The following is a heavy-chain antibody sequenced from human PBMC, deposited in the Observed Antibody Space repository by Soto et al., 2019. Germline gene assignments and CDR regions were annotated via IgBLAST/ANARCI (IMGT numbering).Heavy chain of an antibody. Sequence: GGSLRLSCAASGFTFSSYAMSWVRQAPGKGLEWVSAISGSGGSTYYADSVKGRFTISRDNSKNTLYLQMNSLRAEDTAVYYCAKFRDSTMIVVVMSAFDPWGQGTLVTVSS. CDR3: AKFRDSTMIVVVMSAFDP. V-gene: IGHV3-23*01. D-gene: IGHD3-22*01. CDR1: GFTFSSYA. J-gene: IGHJ5*02. CDR2: ISGSGGST.